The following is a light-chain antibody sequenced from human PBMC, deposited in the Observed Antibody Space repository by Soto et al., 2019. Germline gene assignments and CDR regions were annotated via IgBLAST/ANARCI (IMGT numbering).Light chain of an antibody. V-gene: IGKV3-20*01. CDR1: QSVSSSY. CDR3: QQYGSSR. Sequence: EIVLTQSPGTLSLSPGERATLSCRASQSVSSSYLAWYQQKPGQAPRLLIYGASSRSTGIPDRFSGSGSGTDFTLTISSLEPEDFAVYYCQQYGSSRFGGGTKVEIK. CDR2: GAS. J-gene: IGKJ4*01.